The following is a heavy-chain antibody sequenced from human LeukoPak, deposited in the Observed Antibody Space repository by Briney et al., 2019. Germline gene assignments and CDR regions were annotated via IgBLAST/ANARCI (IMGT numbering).Heavy chain of an antibody. Sequence: PGGSLRLSCAASGFTFSSYWMSWVRQAPGKGLEWVASIKQDGSEKYYVDSVKGRFTISRDNAKNSLYLQMNSLRAEDTAVYYCARDTRDSSVVVTAIKYWGQGTLVTVSS. CDR3: ARDTRDSSVVVTAIKY. CDR2: IKQDGSEK. CDR1: GFTFSSYW. V-gene: IGHV3-7*01. D-gene: IGHD2-21*02. J-gene: IGHJ4*02.